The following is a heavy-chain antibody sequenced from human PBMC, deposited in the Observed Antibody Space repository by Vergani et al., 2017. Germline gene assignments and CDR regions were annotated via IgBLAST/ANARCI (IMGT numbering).Heavy chain of an antibody. CDR3: AKGKIRPRENYFDY. CDR1: GFTFSSYA. V-gene: IGHV3-23*01. J-gene: IGHJ4*02. CDR2: ISGSGGST. Sequence: EVQLLESGGGLVQPGGSLRLSRAASGFTFSSYAMSWVRQAPGKGLEWVSAISGSGGSTYYADSVKGRFTISRDISKNTLYLQMNSLRAEDTAVYYCAKGKIRPRENYFDYWGQGTLVTVSS. D-gene: IGHD4-17*01.